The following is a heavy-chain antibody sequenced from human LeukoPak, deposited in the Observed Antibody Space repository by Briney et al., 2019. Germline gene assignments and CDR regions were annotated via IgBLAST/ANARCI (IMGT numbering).Heavy chain of an antibody. J-gene: IGHJ4*02. CDR3: ARDQGLHCANGVCFFDY. D-gene: IGHD2-8*01. CDR2: INPNSGDT. Sequence: ASVKVSCKASGYTFTGYYMHWVRQAPGQGLEWMGWINPNSGDTNFAQKFQGRVTMTRDTSISTAYMELGRLKSDDTAVYYCARDQGLHCANGVCFFDYWGQGTLVTVSS. CDR1: GYTFTGYY. V-gene: IGHV1-2*02.